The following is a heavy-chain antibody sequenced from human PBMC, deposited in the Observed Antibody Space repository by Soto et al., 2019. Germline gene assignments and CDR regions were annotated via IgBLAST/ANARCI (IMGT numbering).Heavy chain of an antibody. V-gene: IGHV2-70*01. CDR1: WFSLSTSGMC. D-gene: IGHD5-12*01. CDR3: ARIPDRGYSGYDYLAYFDY. Sequence: SGPTLVNPTQTLTLTCTFSWFSLSTSGMCVSWIRQPPGKALEWLALIDWDDDKYYSTSLKTRLTISKDTSKNQVVLTMTNMDPVDTATYYCARIPDRGYSGYDYLAYFDYWGQGTLVTVSS. CDR2: IDWDDDK. J-gene: IGHJ4*02.